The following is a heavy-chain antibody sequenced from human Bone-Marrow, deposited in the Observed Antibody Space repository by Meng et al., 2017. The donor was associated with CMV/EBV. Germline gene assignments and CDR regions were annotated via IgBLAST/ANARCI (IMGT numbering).Heavy chain of an antibody. CDR2: INHSGST. V-gene: IGHV4-39*07. CDR1: GGSISSSSYY. CDR3: ARGRRGSIVVVPAAIGHNWFDP. J-gene: IGHJ5*02. Sequence: GSLRLSCTVSGGSISSSSYYWSWIRQPPGKGLEWIGEINHSGSTNYNPSLKSRVTISVDTSKNQFSLKLSSVTAADTAVYYCARGRRGSIVVVPAAIGHNWFDPWGQGTLVTVSS. D-gene: IGHD2-2*02.